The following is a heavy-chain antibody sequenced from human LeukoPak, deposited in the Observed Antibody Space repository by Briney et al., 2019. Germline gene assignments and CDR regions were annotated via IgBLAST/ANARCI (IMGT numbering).Heavy chain of an antibody. D-gene: IGHD2-2*01. Sequence: GGSLRLSCAASGFTFSDYYMSWIRQAPGKGLEWVSYISSSGSTIYCADSVKGRFTISRDNAKNSLYLQMNSLRAEDTAVYYCARDYEVVPAAIVGYYYYGMDVWGQGTTVTVSS. CDR1: GFTFSDYY. CDR3: ARDYEVVPAAIVGYYYYGMDV. CDR2: ISSSGSTI. J-gene: IGHJ6*02. V-gene: IGHV3-11*01.